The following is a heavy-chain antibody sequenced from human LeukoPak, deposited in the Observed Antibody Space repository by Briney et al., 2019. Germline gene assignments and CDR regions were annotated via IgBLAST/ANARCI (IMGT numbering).Heavy chain of an antibody. Sequence: GGSLRLSCAASGFTFSSFEMNWVRQAPGKGLEWVSGINWNGGSTGYADSVKGRFTISRDNAKNSLYLQMNSLRAEDTALYYCASKLAGTNYFDYWGQGTLVTVSS. CDR1: GFTFSSFE. D-gene: IGHD6-19*01. CDR3: ASKLAGTNYFDY. J-gene: IGHJ4*02. CDR2: INWNGGST. V-gene: IGHV3-20*04.